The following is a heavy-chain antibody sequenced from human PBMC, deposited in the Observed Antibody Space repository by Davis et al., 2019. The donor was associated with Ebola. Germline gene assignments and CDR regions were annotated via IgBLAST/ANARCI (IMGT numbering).Heavy chain of an antibody. V-gene: IGHV3-23*01. CDR3: AKVGGKVPARPWSWFDP. J-gene: IGHJ5*02. CDR2: ISGSGGST. Sequence: GESLKISCAASGFTFSSYAMSWVRQAPGKGLEWVSAISGSGGSTYYADSVKGRFTISRDNSKNTLYLQMNSLRAEDTAVYYCAKVGGKVPARPWSWFDPWGQGTLVTVSS. D-gene: IGHD2-2*01. CDR1: GFTFSSYA.